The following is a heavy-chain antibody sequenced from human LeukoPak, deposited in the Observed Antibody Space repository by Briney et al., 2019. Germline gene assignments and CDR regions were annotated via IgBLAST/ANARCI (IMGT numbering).Heavy chain of an antibody. D-gene: IGHD3-10*01. J-gene: IGHJ4*02. CDR3: ARGSPPMVRGVIKVPPIFDY. CDR1: GGSISSYY. V-gene: IGHV4-4*07. CDR2: IYTSGST. Sequence: PSETLSLTCTVSGGSISSYYWSWIRQPAGKGLEWIGRIYTSGSTNYNPSLKSRVTMSVDTSKNQFSLKLSSVIAADTAVYYCARGSPPMVRGVIKVPPIFDYWGQGTLVTVSS.